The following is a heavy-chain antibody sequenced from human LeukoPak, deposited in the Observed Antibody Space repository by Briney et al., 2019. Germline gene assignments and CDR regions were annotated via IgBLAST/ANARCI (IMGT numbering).Heavy chain of an antibody. CDR2: IIPILGIA. CDR3: ARVGAILYPPEFDP. D-gene: IGHD2-8*01. Sequence: SVKVSCKASGGTFSSYTISWVRQAPGQGLEWMARIIPILGIANYAQKFQGRVTITADKSTSTAYMELSSLRSEDTAVYYCARVGAILYPPEFDPWGQGTLVTVSS. J-gene: IGHJ5*02. V-gene: IGHV1-69*02. CDR1: GGTFSSYT.